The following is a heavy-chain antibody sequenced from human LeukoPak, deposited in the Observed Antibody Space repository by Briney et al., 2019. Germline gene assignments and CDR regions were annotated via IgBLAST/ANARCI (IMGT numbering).Heavy chain of an antibody. D-gene: IGHD2-2*01. J-gene: IGHJ4*02. V-gene: IGHV4-30-2*01. CDR1: GGSISSGGYY. Sequence: SETLSLTCTVSGGSISSGGYYWSWIRQPPGKGLEWIGYIYHSGSTYYNPSLKSRVTISVDRSKNQFSLKLSSVTAADTAVYYCARDDCSSTSCSWGYWGQGTLVTVSS. CDR2: IYHSGST. CDR3: ARDDCSSTSCSWGY.